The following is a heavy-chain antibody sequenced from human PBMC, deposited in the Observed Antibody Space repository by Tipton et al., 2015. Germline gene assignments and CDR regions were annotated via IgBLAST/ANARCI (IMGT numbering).Heavy chain of an antibody. Sequence: SLRLSCAASGFDFRTYWMYWVRQAPGKGLEWVASIKQDEGEKYYVDSVKGRFAVSRDNAKNSVFLQMDSLRAEDTAVYYCARDQDTSEWHYYYGMDVWGQGTTVIVSS. J-gene: IGHJ6*02. V-gene: IGHV3-7*01. D-gene: IGHD3-3*01. CDR2: IKQDEGEK. CDR1: GFDFRTYW. CDR3: ARDQDTSEWHYYYGMDV.